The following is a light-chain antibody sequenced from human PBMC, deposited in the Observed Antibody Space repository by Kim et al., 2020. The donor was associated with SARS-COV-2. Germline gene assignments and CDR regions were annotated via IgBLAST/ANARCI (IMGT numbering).Light chain of an antibody. V-gene: IGLV3-19*01. CDR1: SLRSYY. J-gene: IGLJ2*01. CDR3: NSRDSNDNVV. Sequence: ARGKTVRITCQGDSLRSYYATWYQQKPGHAPILGISGKNNRPSGIPDRVSGSSSGNTASLTIPGTQAGDEADYYCNSRDSNDNVVFGGGTQLTVL. CDR2: GKN.